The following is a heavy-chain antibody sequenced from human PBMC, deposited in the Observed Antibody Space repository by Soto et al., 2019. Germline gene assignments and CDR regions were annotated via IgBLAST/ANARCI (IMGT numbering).Heavy chain of an antibody. CDR2: ISAYNGNT. Sequence: QVQLVQSGAEVKKPGASVKVYCKASGYTFTSYGISCVRQATGQGHERMEWISAYNGNTNYAQKLQGRVTMTTDRSTSTGYMEVRSLSSDGTAVYYFARRSSSWPDGFEIRGQGTMVTVSS. J-gene: IGHJ3*02. CDR1: GYTFTSYG. CDR3: ARRSSSWPDGFEI. V-gene: IGHV1-18*01. D-gene: IGHD6-13*01.